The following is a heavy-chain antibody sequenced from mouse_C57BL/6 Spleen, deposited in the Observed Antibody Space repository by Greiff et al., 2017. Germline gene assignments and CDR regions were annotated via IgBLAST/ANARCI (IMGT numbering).Heavy chain of an antibody. Sequence: VQLQQSGAELVKPGASVKISCKASGYAFSSYWMNWVKQRPGKGLEWIGQIYPGDGDTNYNGKFKGKATLTADKSSSTAYMQLSSLTSEDSAVYFCARSGSLTGTGWFAYWGQGTLVTVSA. J-gene: IGHJ3*01. CDR3: ARSGSLTGTGWFAY. CDR2: IYPGDGDT. CDR1: GYAFSSYW. V-gene: IGHV1-80*01. D-gene: IGHD4-1*01.